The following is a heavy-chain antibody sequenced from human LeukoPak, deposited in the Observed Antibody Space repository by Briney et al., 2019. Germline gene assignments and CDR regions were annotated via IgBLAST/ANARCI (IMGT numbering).Heavy chain of an antibody. CDR2: INPNSGGT. D-gene: IGHD6-6*01. V-gene: IGHV1-2*02. CDR3: ARVLASIAARPFDY. J-gene: IGHJ4*02. Sequence: ASVKVSCKASGYIFTGYYMHWVRQAPGQGLEWMGWINPNSGGTNYAQKFQGRVTMTRDTSISTAYMELSRLRSDDTAVYYCARVLASIAARPFDYWGQGTLVTVSS. CDR1: GYIFTGYY.